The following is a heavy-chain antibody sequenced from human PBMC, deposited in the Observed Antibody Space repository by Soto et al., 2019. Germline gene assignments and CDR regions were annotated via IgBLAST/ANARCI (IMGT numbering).Heavy chain of an antibody. J-gene: IGHJ4*02. CDR2: IWYDGSNK. CDR3: ARDGGGSYVDFDC. V-gene: IGHV3-33*01. CDR1: GFTFSSYG. Sequence: PGGSLRLSCAASGFTFSSYGMHWVRQAPGKGLEWVAVIWYDGSNKYYADSVKGRFTISRDNSKNTLYLQMNSLRAEDTAVYYCARDGGGSYVDFDCWGQGTLVTVSS. D-gene: IGHD1-26*01.